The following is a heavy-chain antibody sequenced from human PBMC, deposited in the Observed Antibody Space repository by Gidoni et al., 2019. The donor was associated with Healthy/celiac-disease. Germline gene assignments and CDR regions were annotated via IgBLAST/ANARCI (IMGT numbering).Heavy chain of an antibody. V-gene: IGHV3-21*01. J-gene: IGHJ4*02. Sequence: EVQLVESGGGLVKPGGSLRLSCAASGFTFSSYSMTWVRQAPGTGLEWVSSISSSSSYIYYADSVKGRFTISRDNAKNSLYLQMNSLRAEDTAVYYCARVRYCSSTSCYGSPNYFDYWGQGTLVTVSS. D-gene: IGHD2-2*01. CDR2: ISSSSSYI. CDR1: GFTFSSYS. CDR3: ARVRYCSSTSCYGSPNYFDY.